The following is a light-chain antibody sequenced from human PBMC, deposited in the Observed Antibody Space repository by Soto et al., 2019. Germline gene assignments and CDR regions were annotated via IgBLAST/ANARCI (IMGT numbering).Light chain of an antibody. Sequence: VFTYSPSTLSLSPGDRATLSCRASQSVSSYLAWYQQKPGQAPRLLIYDASNRATGTPARFSGSGSGTDFTLTISILEPEDFAVYYCQRRRNWPPITFGQGTQLEIK. CDR2: DAS. CDR3: QRRRNWPPIT. J-gene: IGKJ5*01. V-gene: IGKV3-11*01. CDR1: QSVSSY.